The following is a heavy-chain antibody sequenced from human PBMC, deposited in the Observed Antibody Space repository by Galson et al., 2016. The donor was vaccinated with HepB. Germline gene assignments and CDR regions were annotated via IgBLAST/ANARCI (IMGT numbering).Heavy chain of an antibody. V-gene: IGHV3-23*01. D-gene: IGHD3-10*01. CDR1: GFTFSSHA. J-gene: IGHJ4*02. CDR3: AKESGLYYGYFES. Sequence: SLRLSCAASGFTFSSHAMSWVRQAPGKGLEWVSSFSGRGETHYTDSMRGRFTISRDNSKNTLYLQMSSLRAEDTAVYFCAKESGLYYGYFESWGQGTLVIVSS. CDR2: FSGRGET.